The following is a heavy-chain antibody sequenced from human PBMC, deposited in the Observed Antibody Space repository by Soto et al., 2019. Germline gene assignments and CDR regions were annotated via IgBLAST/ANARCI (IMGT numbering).Heavy chain of an antibody. D-gene: IGHD6-13*01. Sequence: QVQLQESGPGLVKPSQTLSLTCSVSGGSISSGAYYWTWIRQHPGKGLEWIGYIYYSGSTYYNPSLKSRVTISLDTSKNQFSLKLRSVTAADTAVYYCARDGRLVNYYYYGMDVWGQGTTVTVSS. CDR1: GGSISSGAYY. J-gene: IGHJ6*02. V-gene: IGHV4-31*03. CDR2: IYYSGST. CDR3: ARDGRLVNYYYYGMDV.